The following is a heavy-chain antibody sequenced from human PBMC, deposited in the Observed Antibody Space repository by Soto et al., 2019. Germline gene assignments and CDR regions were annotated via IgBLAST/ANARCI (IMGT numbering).Heavy chain of an antibody. CDR1: GYTFTSYD. D-gene: IGHD6-19*01. CDR2: MNPNSGNT. V-gene: IGHV1-8*01. Sequence: ASVKVSCKASGYTFTSYDINWVRQATGQGLEWMGWMNPNSGNTGYAQKFQGRVTTTRNTSISTAYMELSSLRSEDTAVYYCVRSSGWYGHIDYWGQGTLVTVSS. CDR3: VRSSGWYGHIDY. J-gene: IGHJ4*02.